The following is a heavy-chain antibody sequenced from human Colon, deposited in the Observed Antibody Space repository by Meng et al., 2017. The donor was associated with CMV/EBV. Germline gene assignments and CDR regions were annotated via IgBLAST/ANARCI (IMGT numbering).Heavy chain of an antibody. J-gene: IGHJ6*02. V-gene: IGHV3-48*03. D-gene: IGHD2-15*01. CDR2: ISSSGSTI. CDR3: ARDSDIVEVSDPLRQNYYYYGMDL. CDR1: GFPFSSYE. Sequence: GGSLRLSCAASGFPFSSYEFNWIRQAPGKGLEWVSYISSSGSTIYYADSVKGRFTISRDNARDSLYLQMNTLRVEDTAVYYCARDSDIVEVSDPLRQNYYYYGMDLWGQGTTVTVSS.